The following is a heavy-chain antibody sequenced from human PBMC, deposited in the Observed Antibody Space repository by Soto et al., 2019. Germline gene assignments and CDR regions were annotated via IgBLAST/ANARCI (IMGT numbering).Heavy chain of an antibody. CDR2: IYYSGST. J-gene: IGHJ4*02. D-gene: IGHD3-22*01. CDR1: GDSITSYY. V-gene: IGHV4-59*08. CDR3: ARLTSMIVVAFDS. Sequence: PSETLSLTCTVSGDSITSYYWSWIRQPPGKGLEWIGYIYYSGSTNYNPSLKSRVSISLDTSMNQFSLKLSSVTAADTAVYYCARLTSMIVVAFDSWGQGTLVTVSS.